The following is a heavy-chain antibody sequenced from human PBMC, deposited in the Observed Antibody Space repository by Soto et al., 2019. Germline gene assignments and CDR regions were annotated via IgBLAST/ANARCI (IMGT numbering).Heavy chain of an antibody. CDR2: INAGNGNT. CDR1: GYTFTSYA. J-gene: IGHJ4*02. D-gene: IGHD3-3*01. CDR3: ASVVASSYYDFWSGYNFDY. V-gene: IGHV1-3*01. Sequence: GASVKVSCKASGYTFTSYAMHWVRQAPGQRLERMGWINAGNGNTKYSQKYQGRVTITRYTSASTAYMELSSLRSEDTAVFYFASVVASSYYDFWSGYNFDYWGQGTLVTVSS.